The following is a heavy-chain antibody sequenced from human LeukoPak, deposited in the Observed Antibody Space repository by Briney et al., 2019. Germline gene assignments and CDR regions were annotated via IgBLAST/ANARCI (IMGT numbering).Heavy chain of an antibody. CDR3: ARDRGRRLGELSL. Sequence: GGSLRLSCAASGFTFSSYGMHWVRQAPGKGLEWVAVISYDGSNKYYADSVKGRFTISRDNSKNTLYLQMNSLRAEDTAVYYCARDRGRRLGELSLWGQGTLVTVSS. D-gene: IGHD3-16*02. V-gene: IGHV3-30*03. CDR1: GFTFSSYG. CDR2: ISYDGSNK. J-gene: IGHJ4*02.